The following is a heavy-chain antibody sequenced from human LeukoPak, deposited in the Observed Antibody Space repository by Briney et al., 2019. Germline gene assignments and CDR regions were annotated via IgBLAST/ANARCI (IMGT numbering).Heavy chain of an antibody. J-gene: IGHJ4*02. D-gene: IGHD3-10*01. V-gene: IGHV3-53*01. CDR2: IYSDGTT. CDR3: AKDIHGSGTHDYFDY. Sequence: PGGSLRLSCAASGFTASNNYMSWVRQAPGKGLEWVSVIYSDGTTYYADSVKGRFTISRDNSKNTLYLQMNSLRAEDTALYYCAKDIHGSGTHDYFDYWGQGTLVTVSS. CDR1: GFTASNNY.